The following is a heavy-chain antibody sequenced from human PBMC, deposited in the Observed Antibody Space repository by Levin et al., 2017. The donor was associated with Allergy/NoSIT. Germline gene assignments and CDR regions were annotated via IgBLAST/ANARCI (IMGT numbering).Heavy chain of an antibody. CDR1: GGSISTYNYF. CDR3: ARRDKAVAGTTNAFDI. Sequence: SETLSLTCTVSGGSISTYNYFWGWIRQPPGKGLGYIGTLSYSGSTYYTPSLKSRVTISVDTSKNQFSLKLSSVTAADTAVYYCARRDKAVAGTTNAFDIWGQGTIVTVSS. J-gene: IGHJ3*02. D-gene: IGHD6-19*01. CDR2: LSYSGST. V-gene: IGHV4-39*01.